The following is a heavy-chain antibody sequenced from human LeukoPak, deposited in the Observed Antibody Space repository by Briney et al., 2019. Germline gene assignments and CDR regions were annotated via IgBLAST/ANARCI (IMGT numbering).Heavy chain of an antibody. Sequence: GGSLTLSCAASGFTFSNYWINWVRQAPGKGLEWVANMNEYGGEKYYVDSVRGRFTISRDNAENSLFLHMYSLRVEDTAVYRCARVLYGSRVNVIDSWGPGTLVTVPS. CDR1: GFTFSNYW. V-gene: IGHV3-7*01. J-gene: IGHJ4*02. D-gene: IGHD2-2*01. CDR3: ARVLYGSRVNVIDS. CDR2: MNEYGGEK.